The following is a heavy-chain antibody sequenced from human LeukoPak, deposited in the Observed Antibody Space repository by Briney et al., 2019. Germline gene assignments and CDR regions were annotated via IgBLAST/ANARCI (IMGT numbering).Heavy chain of an antibody. CDR3: ARVRSGSYHEGDY. V-gene: IGHV1-8*01. CDR1: GYTFTSYD. CDR2: MNPNSGNT. D-gene: IGHD1-26*01. J-gene: IGHJ4*02. Sequence: ASVKVSCKASGYTFTSYDINWVRQATGQGLEWMGWMNPNSGNTGHAQKFQGRVTMTRNTSISTAHMELSSLRSEDTAVYYCARVRSGSYHEGDYWGQGTLVTVSS.